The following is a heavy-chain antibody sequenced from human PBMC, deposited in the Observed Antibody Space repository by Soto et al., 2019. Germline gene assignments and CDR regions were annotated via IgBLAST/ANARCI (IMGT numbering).Heavy chain of an antibody. CDR3: AREMATMLYFDY. Sequence: PSETLSLTCTVSGGSISSGGYYWSWIRQHPGKGLEWIGYIYYSGSTYYNPSLKSRVTISVDTSKNQFSLKLSSVTAADTAVYYCAREMATMLYFDYWGQGTLVTVS. J-gene: IGHJ4*02. V-gene: IGHV4-31*03. CDR1: GGSISSGGYY. D-gene: IGHD5-12*01. CDR2: IYYSGST.